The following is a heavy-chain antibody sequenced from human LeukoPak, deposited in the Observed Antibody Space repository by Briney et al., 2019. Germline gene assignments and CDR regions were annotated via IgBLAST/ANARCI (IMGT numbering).Heavy chain of an antibody. V-gene: IGHV3-7*04. CDR1: GFTFSKFW. D-gene: IGHD1-1*01. CDR2: IHPEGNEK. J-gene: IGHJ4*02. Sequence: GGSLRLSCLVSGFTFSKFWMSWVRQAPGRGLEWVANIHPEGNEKYHVESVKGRFTISRDNAKNLLFLQMNGLRVEDTSVYYCARGDDFSGDHWGQGTLVTVSS. CDR3: ARGDDFSGDH.